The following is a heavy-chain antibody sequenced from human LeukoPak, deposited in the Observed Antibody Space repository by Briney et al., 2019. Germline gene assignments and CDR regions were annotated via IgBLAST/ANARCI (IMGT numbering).Heavy chain of an antibody. J-gene: IGHJ4*02. Sequence: PSETLSLTCSFSGDSISTYYWSWIRQSPGKGLEWIGHIYSSGNTDYNSSLKSRVTISVDTSKSQFSLRLSSVTATDTAVYYCARLRWQLVGPYFDSWGQGILLTVSS. CDR2: IYSSGNT. CDR1: GDSISTYY. V-gene: IGHV4-59*01. CDR3: ARLRWQLVGPYFDS. D-gene: IGHD1-26*01.